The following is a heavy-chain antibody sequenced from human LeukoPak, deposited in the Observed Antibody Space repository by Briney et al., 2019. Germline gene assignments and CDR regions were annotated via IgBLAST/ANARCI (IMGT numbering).Heavy chain of an antibody. D-gene: IGHD2-2*01. Sequence: GGSLRLSCAASGFTFSSYWMHWVRQAPGKGLVWVSRINSDGSSTSYADSVKGRFTISRDNAKNSLYLQMNSLRAEDTAVYYCARDEGGDIVVVPAAWGLGMTAPYFDYWGQGTLVTVSS. CDR3: ARDEGGDIVVVPAAWGLGMTAPYFDY. CDR1: GFTFSSYW. J-gene: IGHJ4*02. CDR2: INSDGSST. V-gene: IGHV3-74*01.